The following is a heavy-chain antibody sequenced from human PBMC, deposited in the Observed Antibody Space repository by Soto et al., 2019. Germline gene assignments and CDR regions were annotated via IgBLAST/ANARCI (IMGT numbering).Heavy chain of an antibody. V-gene: IGHV1-46*01. CDR1: GYTLIMYY. CDR2: INPSGGST. Sequence: ASVKVSCKASGYTLIMYYIHWMRQAPGQGLEWMGIINPSGGSTTYAQKFQGRVTMTRDTSTSTVYMDLSSLRSEDTAVYYCASGRGYSYGSFDYWGQGTLVTVSS. CDR3: ASGRGYSYGSFDY. D-gene: IGHD5-18*01. J-gene: IGHJ4*02.